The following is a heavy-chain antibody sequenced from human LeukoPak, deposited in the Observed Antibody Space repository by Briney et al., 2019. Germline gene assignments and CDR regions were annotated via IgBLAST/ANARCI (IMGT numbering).Heavy chain of an antibody. V-gene: IGHV4-59*08. CDR1: GGSISSYY. Sequence: SETLSLTCTVSGGSISSYYWSWIRQPPGKGLEWIGYIYYSGSTNYNPSLKSRVTISVDTSKNQFSLKLSSVTAADTAVYYCASVGGGYGSGSYPFGYWGQGTLVTVSS. D-gene: IGHD3-10*01. CDR2: IYYSGST. J-gene: IGHJ4*02. CDR3: ASVGGGYGSGSYPFGY.